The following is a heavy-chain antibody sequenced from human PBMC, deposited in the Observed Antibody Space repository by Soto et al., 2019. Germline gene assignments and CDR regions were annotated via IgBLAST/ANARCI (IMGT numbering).Heavy chain of an antibody. J-gene: IGHJ4*02. D-gene: IGHD3-9*01. CDR3: ARYRSDGSASFDS. CDR2: ITTRGART. CDR1: GFTFNTYA. Sequence: GGPLRLSCAASGFTFNTYAMTWVRQTPGKGLEWVSFITTRGARTYYAYPVRGRFTISTDSSRNTLYLQMNSLRPDDTAVYFCARYRSDGSASFDSWGQGTRVTVSS. V-gene: IGHV3-23*01.